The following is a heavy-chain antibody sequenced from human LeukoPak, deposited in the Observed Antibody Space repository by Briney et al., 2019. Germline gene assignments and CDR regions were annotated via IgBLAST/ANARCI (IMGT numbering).Heavy chain of an antibody. J-gene: IGHJ4*02. Sequence: YPSETLSLTCTVSDGSISSYYWSWIRQPPGKGLEWIGYIYYSGSTNYNPSLKSRVTMSVDTSKNQFSLKLSSVTAADTAVYYCARDRYGGGSYYYFDYWGQGTLVTVSS. CDR1: DGSISSYY. CDR2: IYYSGST. D-gene: IGHD1-26*01. V-gene: IGHV4-59*12. CDR3: ARDRYGGGSYYYFDY.